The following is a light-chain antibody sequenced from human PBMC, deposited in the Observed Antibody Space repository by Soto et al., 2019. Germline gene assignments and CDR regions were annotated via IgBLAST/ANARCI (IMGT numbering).Light chain of an antibody. CDR3: QTWGTGIWV. V-gene: IGLV4-69*01. Sequence: QLVLTQSPSASASLGASVKLTCTLSSGYSTYGIAWHQQQPEKGTRFLMKLNSDGSHNKGDGIPDRFSGSSSGAERYLTIYCLQLEDEADYYCQTWGTGIWVFGGGTKLTVL. CDR1: SGYSTYG. CDR2: LNSDGSH. J-gene: IGLJ3*02.